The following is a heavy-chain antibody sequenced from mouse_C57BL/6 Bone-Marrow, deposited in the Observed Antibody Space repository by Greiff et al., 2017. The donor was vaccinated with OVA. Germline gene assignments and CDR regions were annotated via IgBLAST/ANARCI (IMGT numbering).Heavy chain of an antibody. D-gene: IGHD3-2*02. CDR2: IDPSDSYP. J-gene: IGHJ4*01. V-gene: IGHV1-69*01. CDR1: GYTFTSYW. CDR3: AREKTLDSSGYDAMDY. Sequence: QVQLQQPGAELVMPGASVKLSCKASGYTFTSYWMHWVKQRPGQGLEWIGEIDPSDSYPNYNQKFKGKSTLTVDKSSSTAYMQLSSLTSEDSAVYYCAREKTLDSSGYDAMDYWGQGTSVTVSS.